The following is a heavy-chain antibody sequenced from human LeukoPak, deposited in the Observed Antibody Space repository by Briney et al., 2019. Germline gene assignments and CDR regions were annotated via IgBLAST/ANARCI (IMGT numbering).Heavy chain of an antibody. J-gene: IGHJ5*02. CDR1: GFTFSSYW. Sequence: QPGGSLRLSCVASGFTFSSYWMTWVRQAPGKGLEWVANIKQDESDKYYVDSVKGRFTISRDNPKNSLYLQMNSLRAEDTAVYYCAKALYRVLDNWFDPWGQGTLVTVSS. CDR3: AKALYRVLDNWFDP. D-gene: IGHD5/OR15-5a*01. CDR2: IKQDESDK. V-gene: IGHV3-7*03.